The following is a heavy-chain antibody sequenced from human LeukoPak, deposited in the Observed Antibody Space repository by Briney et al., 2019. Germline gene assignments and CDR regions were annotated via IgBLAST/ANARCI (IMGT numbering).Heavy chain of an antibody. V-gene: IGHV3-11*01. Sequence: PGGSLRLSCAASGFKFSDYYMTWIRQAPGKGLEWVSYISNSSDSIYYADSVEGRFTISRDNAKNSLYLQMNSLRAEDTAVYYCAKWSLGGGESDYWGQGTLVTVSS. CDR1: GFKFSDYY. CDR3: AKWSLGGGESDY. D-gene: IGHD2-21*01. J-gene: IGHJ4*02. CDR2: ISNSSDSI.